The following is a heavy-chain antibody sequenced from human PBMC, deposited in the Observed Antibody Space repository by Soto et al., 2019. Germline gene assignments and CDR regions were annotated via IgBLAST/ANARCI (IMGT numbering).Heavy chain of an antibody. D-gene: IGHD1-1*01. CDR1: GGSFSGYY. CDR2: INHSGST. J-gene: IGHJ4*02. Sequence: SETLSLTCAVYGGSFSGYYWSWIRQPPGKGLEWIGEINHSGSTNYNPSLKSRVTISVDTSKNQFSLKLSSVTAADTAVYYCAKRPSYPGLHYFDYWGQGTLVPVSS. V-gene: IGHV4-34*01. CDR3: AKRPSYPGLHYFDY.